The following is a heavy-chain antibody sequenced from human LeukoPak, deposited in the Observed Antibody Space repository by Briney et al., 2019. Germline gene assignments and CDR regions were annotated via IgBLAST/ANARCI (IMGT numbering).Heavy chain of an antibody. J-gene: IGHJ4*02. D-gene: IGHD2-15*01. CDR3: AKDLVPNCSGGSCYTLSGFDY. CDR1: GFTFSSYE. CDR2: ISSSGSTI. V-gene: IGHV3-48*03. Sequence: GGSLRLSCAASGFTFSSYEMNWVRQAPGKGLEWVSYISSSGSTIYYADSVKGRFTISRDNAKNSLYLQMNSLRAEDTAVYYCAKDLVPNCSGGSCYTLSGFDYWGQGTLVTVSS.